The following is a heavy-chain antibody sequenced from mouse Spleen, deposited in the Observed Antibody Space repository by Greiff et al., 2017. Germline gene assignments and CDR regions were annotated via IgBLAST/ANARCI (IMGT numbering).Heavy chain of an antibody. V-gene: IGHV5-15*01. CDR1: GFTFSDYG. CDR3: ARHRTGTPFDY. J-gene: IGHJ2*01. D-gene: IGHD4-1*01. CDR2: ISNLAYSI. Sequence: EVMLVESGGGLVKPGGSLKLSCAASGFTFSDYGMAWVRQAPGKGPEWVAFISNLAYSIYYADTVTGRFTISRENAKNTLYLEMSSLRSEDTAMYYCARHRTGTPFDYWGQGTTLTVSS.